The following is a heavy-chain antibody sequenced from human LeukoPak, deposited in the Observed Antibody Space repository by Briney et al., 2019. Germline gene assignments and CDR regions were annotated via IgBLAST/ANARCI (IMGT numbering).Heavy chain of an antibody. CDR1: GGSISSSSYY. CDR3: ARGRDGYNYY. D-gene: IGHD5-24*01. Sequence: SETLSLTCTVSGGSISSSSYYWGWIRQPPGKGLEWIGSIYYSGSTYYNPSLKSRVTISVDTSKNQFSLKLSSVTAADTAVYYCARGRDGYNYYWGQGTLVTVSS. CDR2: IYYSGST. J-gene: IGHJ4*02. V-gene: IGHV4-39*07.